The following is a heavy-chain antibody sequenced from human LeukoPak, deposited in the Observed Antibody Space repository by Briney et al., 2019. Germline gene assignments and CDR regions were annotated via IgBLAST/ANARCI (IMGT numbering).Heavy chain of an antibody. J-gene: IGHJ2*01. CDR1: GLSLSSSN. CDR2: ISAGSGTV. CDR3: TKDLGLRRMI. V-gene: IGHV3-48*04. Sequence: GGSLRLSCAATGLSLSSSNMHWVRQAPGGGLEWLSYISAGSGTVFSADSVKGRFSISRDNARESLFLQMNSLRVDDTAVYYCTKDLGLRRMIWGRGTLVIVSS.